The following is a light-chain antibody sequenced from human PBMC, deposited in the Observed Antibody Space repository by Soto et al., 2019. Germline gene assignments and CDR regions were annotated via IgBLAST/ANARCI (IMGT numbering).Light chain of an antibody. CDR2: XSS. Sequence: DVRLTKCAFTLSPSVGDRVTISCQARHSLXSWFVWYQQKPGKAHKLLNYXSSNLDSGVPSRFSGSGCETEITLTISSLQDDDVATYCCQQYSGNFTFGQGTKVDI. V-gene: IGKV1-5*03. CDR3: QQYSGNFT. CDR1: HSLXSW. J-gene: IGKJ1*01.